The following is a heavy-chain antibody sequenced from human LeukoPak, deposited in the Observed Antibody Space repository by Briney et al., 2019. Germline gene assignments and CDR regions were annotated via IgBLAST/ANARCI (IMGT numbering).Heavy chain of an antibody. Sequence: SETPSLTCTVSGGSISSYYWSWIRQPPGKGQEWIGYIYTSGSTNSNPFLKSRVTISVDTSKNQFSLKLSSVPAADTGVYHCARSDLYYHYFIDGWGKGTTLTVSS. CDR1: GGSISSYY. D-gene: IGHD3-3*01. CDR3: ARSDLYYHYFIDG. V-gene: IGHV4-4*09. CDR2: IYTSGST. J-gene: IGHJ6*03.